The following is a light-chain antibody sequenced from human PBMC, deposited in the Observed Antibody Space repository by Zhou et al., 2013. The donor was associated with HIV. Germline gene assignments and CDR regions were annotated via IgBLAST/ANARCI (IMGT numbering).Light chain of an antibody. CDR3: QQHDSLPLT. CDR1: QDISDY. Sequence: DIQMTQSPSSLSASVGDRVTITCQASQDISDYLNWYQQKPGKAPKLLIYEGSSLETGVPSRFSGSGSGTDFTLTISSLQPEDIAVYYCQQHDSLPLTFGPGTTVDLK. J-gene: IGKJ3*01. CDR2: EGS. V-gene: IGKV1-33*01.